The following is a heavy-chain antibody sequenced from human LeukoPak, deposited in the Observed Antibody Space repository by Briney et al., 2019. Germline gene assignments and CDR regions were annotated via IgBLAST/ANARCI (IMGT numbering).Heavy chain of an antibody. CDR1: GFTFSSYS. J-gene: IGHJ4*02. D-gene: IGHD3-3*01. CDR2: ISSTSSHI. V-gene: IGHV3-48*01. CDR3: ARRDVTIFGVADDS. Sequence: GPLRLSCAASGFTFSSYSMNWVRQAPGKGLEWVSYISSTSSHIFYADSVKGRFTISRDNAKNSLFLQMNSLRAEDTAVYYCARRDVTIFGVADDSWGQGTLVTVSS.